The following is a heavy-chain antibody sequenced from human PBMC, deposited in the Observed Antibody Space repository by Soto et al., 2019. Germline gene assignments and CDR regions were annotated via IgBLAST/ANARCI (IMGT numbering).Heavy chain of an antibody. V-gene: IGHV4-31*03. D-gene: IGHD2-15*01. CDR3: ARGPENSISSYGMDV. CDR2: IYYSGST. Sequence: PSETLSLTCTVSGGSISSGGYFWSWIRQHPGKGLEWIGYIYYSGSTYYNPSLKSRVTISVDTSKNQFSLKLSSVTAADTAVYYCARGPENSISSYGMDVWGQGTTVTVSS. CDR1: GGSISSGGYF. J-gene: IGHJ6*02.